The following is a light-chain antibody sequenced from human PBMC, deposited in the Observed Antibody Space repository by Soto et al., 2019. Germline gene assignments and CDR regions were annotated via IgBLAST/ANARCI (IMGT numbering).Light chain of an antibody. Sequence: VLTQSPGTLSLSPGERATLSCRASQSVRSSFLAWYQLKPGQAPRLLIYGASSRATGIPDRFSGSGSGTDFTLTISRLEPEDFAVYYCQQYDSSPWTFGQGTKVEIK. V-gene: IGKV3-20*01. J-gene: IGKJ1*01. CDR1: QSVRSSF. CDR2: GAS. CDR3: QQYDSSPWT.